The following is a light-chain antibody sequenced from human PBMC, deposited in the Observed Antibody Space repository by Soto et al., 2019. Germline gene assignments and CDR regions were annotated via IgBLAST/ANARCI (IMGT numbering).Light chain of an antibody. CDR1: QGISNW. CDR3: QQTNTCFHLS. CDR2: SAS. V-gene: IGKV1-12*01. J-gene: IGKJ4*01. Sequence: DIQMTQSPSSVSASVGDRVTITCRASQGISNWLAWYQQQPGKAPKLLIYSASTLQSGVPSRFSGGGAGTHFTLIISSLQPEDFATYYCQQTNTCFHLSFGGGTKVEIK.